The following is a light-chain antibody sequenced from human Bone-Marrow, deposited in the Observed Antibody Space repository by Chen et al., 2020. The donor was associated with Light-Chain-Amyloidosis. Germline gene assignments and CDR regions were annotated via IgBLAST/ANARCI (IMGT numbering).Light chain of an antibody. V-gene: IGLV3-25*03. CDR2: RDT. Sequence: SFELPHPPSVSVSPGQTARITSSGHYLPTKYAYWYQQKPVQAPVLMIHRDTERPSGISERFSGSSSGTTDTLTISGVQAEDEADYHCQSADSSGTYEVIFGRGTKLTVL. CDR3: QSADSSGTYEVI. CDR1: YLPTKY. J-gene: IGLJ2*01.